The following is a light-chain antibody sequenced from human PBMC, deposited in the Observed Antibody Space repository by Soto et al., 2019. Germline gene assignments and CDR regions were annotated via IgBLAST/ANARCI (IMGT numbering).Light chain of an antibody. CDR1: QSLSGW. Sequence: DIQLTQTPSTLSASIGDRVTITCRASQSLSGWLAWYQQTPGKAPKLLISDAFRLESGVPSRFRGSGSGTEFSLTISSLQPEDFATYYCQQSYSSSANIFGQGTKLEIK. J-gene: IGKJ2*01. V-gene: IGKV1-5*01. CDR2: DAF. CDR3: QQSYSSSANI.